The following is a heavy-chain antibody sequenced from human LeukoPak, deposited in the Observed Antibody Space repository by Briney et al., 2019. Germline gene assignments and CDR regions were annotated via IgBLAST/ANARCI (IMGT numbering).Heavy chain of an antibody. Sequence: GRFLRLSCAASGFTFSSYAMHWVRQAPGKGLEWVAVISYDGSNKYYADSVKGRFTISRDNSKNTLYLQMNSLRAEDTAVYYCARDNIAVADFDYWGQGTLVTVSS. D-gene: IGHD6-19*01. CDR1: GFTFSSYA. CDR2: ISYDGSNK. CDR3: ARDNIAVADFDY. V-gene: IGHV3-30-3*01. J-gene: IGHJ4*02.